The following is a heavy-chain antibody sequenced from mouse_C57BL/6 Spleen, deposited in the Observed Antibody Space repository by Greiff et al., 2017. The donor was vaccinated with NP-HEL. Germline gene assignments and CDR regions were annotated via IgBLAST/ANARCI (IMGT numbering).Heavy chain of an antibody. Sequence: EVKLVESGGGLVQPGGSMKLSCAASGFTFSDAWMDWVRQSPEKGLEWVAEIRNKANNHATYYAESVKGRFTISRDDSNSRVYLQMNSLRAEDTGIYYCTRPAKSYWGQGTLVTVSA. CDR2: IRNKANNHAT. V-gene: IGHV6-6*01. J-gene: IGHJ3*01. CDR3: TRPAKSY. CDR1: GFTFSDAW.